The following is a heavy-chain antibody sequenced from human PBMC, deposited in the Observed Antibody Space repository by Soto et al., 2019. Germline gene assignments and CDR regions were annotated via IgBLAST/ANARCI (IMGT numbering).Heavy chain of an antibody. Sequence: SETLSLTCAVYGGSFSGYYWSWIRQPPGKGLEWIGEINHSGSTNYNPSLKSRVTISVDTSKNQFSLKLSSVTAADTAVYYCARQESRRFLEWLSPWFDPWGQGTLVTVSS. V-gene: IGHV4-34*01. D-gene: IGHD3-3*01. CDR3: ARQESRRFLEWLSPWFDP. CDR2: INHSGST. J-gene: IGHJ5*02. CDR1: GGSFSGYY.